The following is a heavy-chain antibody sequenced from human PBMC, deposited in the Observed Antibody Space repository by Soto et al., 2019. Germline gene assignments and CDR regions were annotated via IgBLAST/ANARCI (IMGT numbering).Heavy chain of an antibody. J-gene: IGHJ4*02. V-gene: IGHV4-59*01. CDR2: IYYSGST. CDR1: GGSISSYY. Sequence: SETVSLTCTVSGGSISSYYWSWIRQPPGKGLEWIGYIYYSGSTNYNPSLKSRVTISVDTSKNQFSLKLSSVTAADTAVYYCARGEYSINWGQGIFVTVYS. D-gene: IGHD6-6*01. CDR3: ARGEYSIN.